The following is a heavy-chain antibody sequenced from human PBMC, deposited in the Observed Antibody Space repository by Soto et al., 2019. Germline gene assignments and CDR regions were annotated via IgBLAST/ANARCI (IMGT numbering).Heavy chain of an antibody. J-gene: IGHJ2*01. CDR3: ARDPGLPGQYWYVDL. CDR1: GYKFTNYY. Sequence: QVVLVQSGAEVKKPGDSVKVSCKSSGYKFTNYYIHWVRQAPGQGPEWMGWVNPKRGDAIYAQKCQGWVTRTRDMATTTAYLEGNSLKPDDTAVEFWARDPGLPGQYWYVDLWGRGTLVTVSS. V-gene: IGHV1-2*04. CDR2: VNPKRGDA.